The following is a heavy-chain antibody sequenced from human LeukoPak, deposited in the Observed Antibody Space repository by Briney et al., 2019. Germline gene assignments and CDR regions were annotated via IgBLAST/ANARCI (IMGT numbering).Heavy chain of an antibody. CDR3: ARDLRMWELPHFDY. Sequence: ASVKVSCKASGYTFTGYYMHWVRQAPGQGLEWMGWINPNSGGTNYAQKFQGRVTMTRDTSISTAYMELSRLRSDDTAVYYCARDLRMWELPHFDYWAREPWSPSPQ. J-gene: IGHJ4*02. CDR2: INPNSGGT. V-gene: IGHV1-2*02. D-gene: IGHD1-26*01. CDR1: GYTFTGYY.